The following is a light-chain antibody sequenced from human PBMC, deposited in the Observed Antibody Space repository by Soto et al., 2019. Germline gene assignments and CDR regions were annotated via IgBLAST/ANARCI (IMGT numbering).Light chain of an antibody. CDR1: QGISSW. V-gene: IGKV1-12*01. CDR3: QQAGSFPLT. CDR2: TAS. Sequence: DIQMTQSPSSVSASVGDRVTITCRASQGISSWLAWYQQKPGRAPNLLIHTASSLQRGVPARFSGSGSGTDLTLTISSLQPEDFATYYCQQAGSFPLTFGGGTKVEIK. J-gene: IGKJ4*01.